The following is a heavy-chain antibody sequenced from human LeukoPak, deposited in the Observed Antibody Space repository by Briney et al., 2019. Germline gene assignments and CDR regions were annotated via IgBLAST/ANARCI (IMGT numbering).Heavy chain of an antibody. CDR3: ARALIPTYYYGSGSYSYGMDV. V-gene: IGHV3-23*01. D-gene: IGHD3-10*01. J-gene: IGHJ6*02. Sequence: PGGSLRLSCAASGFTFSSYAMSWVRQAPGKGLEWVSAISGSGGSTYYADSVKGRFTISRDNSKNTLYLQMNSLRAEDTAVYYCARALIPTYYYGSGSYSYGMDVWGQGTTVTVSS. CDR1: GFTFSSYA. CDR2: ISGSGGST.